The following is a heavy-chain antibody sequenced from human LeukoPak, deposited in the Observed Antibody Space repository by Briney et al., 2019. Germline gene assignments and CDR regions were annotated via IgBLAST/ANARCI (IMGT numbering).Heavy chain of an antibody. CDR1: GFTFSNFA. CDR2: IDKSGGSP. J-gene: IGHJ4*02. CDR3: AKRSGTVMASWSFDC. Sequence: PGGSLRLSCAASGFTFSNFAMSWARQAPGKGLEWVSNIDKSGGSPNYADSVKGRFTISRDNSKNTLYLQMNSLRVEDTALYCCAKRSGTVMASWSFDCWGQGTLVTVSS. D-gene: IGHD3-10*01. V-gene: IGHV3-23*01.